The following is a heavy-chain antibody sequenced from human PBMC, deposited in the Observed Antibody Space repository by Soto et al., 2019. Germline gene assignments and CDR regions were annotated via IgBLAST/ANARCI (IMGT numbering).Heavy chain of an antibody. V-gene: IGHV3-7*03. CDR3: ARKSYTYYDFWSGIYYFDY. D-gene: IGHD3-3*01. J-gene: IGHJ4*02. CDR2: IKQDGSEK. Sequence: GGSLRLSCAASGFTFSSYLMSWVRQAPGKGLEWVANIKQDGSEKYYVDSVKGRFTISRDNAKNSLYLQMNSLRAEDTAVYYCARKSYTYYDFWSGIYYFDYWGQGNLVTVSS. CDR1: GFTFSSYL.